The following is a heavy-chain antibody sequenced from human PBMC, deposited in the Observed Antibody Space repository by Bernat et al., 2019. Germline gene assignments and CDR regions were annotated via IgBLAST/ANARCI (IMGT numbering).Heavy chain of an antibody. D-gene: IGHD2-15*01. CDR3: TKVLVGIFGVDY. Sequence: EVQLVESGGGLVQPGGSLRLFCAASGFTFSSYAMSWVRQAPGKGVQCVLAISGSGGSTSSADSVKGRFTISRDNSKNTMYLQMNSLGAEDTAVYYCTKVLVGIFGVDYWGQGTLVTVSS. CDR2: ISGSGGST. V-gene: IGHV3-23*04. CDR1: GFTFSSYA. J-gene: IGHJ4*02.